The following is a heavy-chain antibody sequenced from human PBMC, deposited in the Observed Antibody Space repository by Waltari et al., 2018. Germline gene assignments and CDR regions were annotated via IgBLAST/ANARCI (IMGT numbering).Heavy chain of an antibody. J-gene: IGHJ1*01. V-gene: IGHV3-23*01. CDR1: GFTFTSYA. CDR2: IKEGGRST. Sequence: EVQLSESGGGLVQPGGSRRLSCAASGFTFTSYALNWVRQTPGKGREWVSAIKEGGRSTYDADSVKGRFTISRDNSKNTVYLQMNSLRAEDTALYYCAKGLYYYTTSGEWKAEYLQHWGQGTLVTVSS. D-gene: IGHD3-10*01. CDR3: AKGLYYYTTSGEWKAEYLQH.